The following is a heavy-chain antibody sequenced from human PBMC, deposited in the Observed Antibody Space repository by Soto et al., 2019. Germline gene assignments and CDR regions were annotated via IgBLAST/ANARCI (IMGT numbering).Heavy chain of an antibody. CDR1: GFTFSSYE. CDR3: ARDKWQWLVRYGMDV. V-gene: IGHV3-48*03. CDR2: ISSSGSTI. J-gene: IGHJ6*02. D-gene: IGHD6-19*01. Sequence: QTGGSLRLSCAASGFTFSSYEMNWVRQAPGKGLEWVSYISSSGSTIYYADSVKGRFTISRDNAKNSLYLQMNSLRAEDTAVYYCARDKWQWLVRYGMDVWGQGTTVTVSS.